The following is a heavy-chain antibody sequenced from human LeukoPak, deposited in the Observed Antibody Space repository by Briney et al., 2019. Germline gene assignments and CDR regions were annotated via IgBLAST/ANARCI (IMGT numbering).Heavy chain of an antibody. Sequence: SETLSLTCTVSGGSISNYYWSWIRQPPGKGLGWIGYIYYSGSTHYNPSLKSRVTISVDTSKNQFSLKLSSVTAADTAVYYCARDVRTNWFDPWGQGTLVTVSS. J-gene: IGHJ5*02. V-gene: IGHV4-59*12. CDR2: IYYSGST. CDR1: GGSISNYY. CDR3: ARDVRTNWFDP.